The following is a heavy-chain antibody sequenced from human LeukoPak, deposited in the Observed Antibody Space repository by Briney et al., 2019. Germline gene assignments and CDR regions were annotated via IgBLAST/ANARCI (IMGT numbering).Heavy chain of an antibody. CDR1: AGSLSTYY. V-gene: IGHV4-59*01. Sequence: PSETLSLTCTVSAGSLSTYYWSWIRQHPGKGLEWIGSIYYSGSTNYNPSFNSRDTISVDTSKNHFSLRVPSVTAPDTAFHYFARAPDSGSYKGFDPWGQGTLVSVSS. CDR3: ARAPDSGSYKGFDP. D-gene: IGHD1-26*01. CDR2: IYYSGST. J-gene: IGHJ5*02.